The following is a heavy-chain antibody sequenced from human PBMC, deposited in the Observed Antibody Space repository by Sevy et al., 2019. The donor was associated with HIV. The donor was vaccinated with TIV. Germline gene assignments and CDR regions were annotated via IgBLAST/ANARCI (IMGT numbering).Heavy chain of an antibody. CDR1: GFTFSSYA. J-gene: IGHJ6*02. CDR3: AKVPAMVRGDYYYYYGMDV. V-gene: IGHV3-23*01. CDR2: ISGSGDST. D-gene: IGHD3-10*01. Sequence: GGSLRLSCAASGFTFSSYAMSWVRQAPGKGLEWVSAISGSGDSTYYADSVKGRFTISRDNSKNTLYLQMNSLRAEDTAVYYCAKVPAMVRGDYYYYYGMDVWGQGTTVTVSS.